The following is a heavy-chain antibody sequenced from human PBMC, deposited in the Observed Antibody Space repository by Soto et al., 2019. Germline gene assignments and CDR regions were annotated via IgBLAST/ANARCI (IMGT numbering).Heavy chain of an antibody. CDR3: AKDRELGYSGYDEGFDY. V-gene: IGHV3-30*18. J-gene: IGHJ4*02. Sequence: GGSLRLSCAASGFTFSSYGMHWVRQAPGKGLEWVAVISYDGSNKYYADSVKGRFTISRDNSKNTLYLQMNSLRAEDTAVYYCAKDRELGYSGYDEGFDYWGQGTLVTVSS. CDR2: ISYDGSNK. CDR1: GFTFSSYG. D-gene: IGHD5-12*01.